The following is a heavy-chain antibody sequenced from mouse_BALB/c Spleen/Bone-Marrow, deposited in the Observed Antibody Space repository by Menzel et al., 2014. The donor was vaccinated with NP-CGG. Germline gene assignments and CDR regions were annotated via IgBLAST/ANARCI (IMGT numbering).Heavy chain of an antibody. Sequence: EVKLVESGPGLVKPSRSLSLTCTVIGYSITSDYAWNWIRQFPGNKLEWMGYITYSVSTSYNPSLKSRISITRDTSKNQFFLQLNSVTTEDTATYYCARSVVATRYFDYWGQGTTLTVSS. CDR2: ITYSVST. J-gene: IGHJ2*01. CDR3: ARSVVATRYFDY. D-gene: IGHD1-1*01. CDR1: GYSITSDYA. V-gene: IGHV3-2*02.